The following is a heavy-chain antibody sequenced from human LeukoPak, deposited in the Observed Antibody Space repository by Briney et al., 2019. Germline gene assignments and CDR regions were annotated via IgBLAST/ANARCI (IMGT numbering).Heavy chain of an antibody. V-gene: IGHV3-7*01. CDR2: IMEDGSVK. CDR3: ARDRGGRYHDSSGYYDALDI. D-gene: IGHD3-22*01. CDR1: GFTCSSYY. J-gene: IGHJ3*02. Sequence: GGSLRLSSTASGFTCSSYYMNWVRQAPGKGLEGVGDIMEDGSVKNYVVSVKGRFTVSRDNAERALYLQMNSLRAEDTAVYYCARDRGGRYHDSSGYYDALDIWGQGTMVTVS.